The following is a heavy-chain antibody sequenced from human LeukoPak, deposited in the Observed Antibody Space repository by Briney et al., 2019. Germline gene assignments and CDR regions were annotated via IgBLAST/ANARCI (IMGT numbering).Heavy chain of an antibody. D-gene: IGHD3-3*01. CDR1: GGTFSSYD. CDR2: IIHIIGTA. V-gene: IGHV1-69*05. CDR3: AGGRFLEWLLYLYFDY. J-gene: IGHJ4*02. Sequence: GASVTVSLKCSGGTFSSYDICWVRQPPGQGLEWVGVIIHIIGTANYARKFQGRVTITTDESTSTAYMELSSLRSEDTAVYYCAGGRFLEWLLYLYFDYWGQGTLVTVSS.